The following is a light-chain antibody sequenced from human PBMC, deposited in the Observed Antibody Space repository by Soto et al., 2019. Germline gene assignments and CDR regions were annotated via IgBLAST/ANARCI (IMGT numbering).Light chain of an antibody. J-gene: IGLJ1*01. CDR1: SSNIGGNS. CDR3: GSWDSSLRAYV. Sequence: QSVMTQPPSVSAAPGQKVTISCSGSSSNIGGNSVSWYQQLPGTAPKLLIYDDNKRPSGIPDRCSGSTSGTSATLGITGLQTGDEADYYCGSWDSSLRAYVFGTGTKVTVL. CDR2: DDN. V-gene: IGLV1-51*01.